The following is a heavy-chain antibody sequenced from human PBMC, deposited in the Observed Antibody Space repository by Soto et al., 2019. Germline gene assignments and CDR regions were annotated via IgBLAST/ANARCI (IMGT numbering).Heavy chain of an antibody. V-gene: IGHV3-15*07. CDR2: IKSKTDGGTT. CDR1: GFTFSNAW. CDR3: TTDLGVRGYFDY. J-gene: IGHJ4*02. Sequence: EVQLVESGGGLVKPGGSLRLSCAASGFTFSNAWMNWVRQAPGRGLEWVGRIKSKTDGGTTDYAAPVKGRFTISRDDSKNTLYLQMNSLKTEDTAVYYCTTDLGVRGYFDYWGQGTLVTVSS. D-gene: IGHD1-26*01.